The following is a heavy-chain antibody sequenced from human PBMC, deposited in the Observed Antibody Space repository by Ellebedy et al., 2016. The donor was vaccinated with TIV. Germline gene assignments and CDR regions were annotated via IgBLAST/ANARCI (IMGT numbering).Heavy chain of an antibody. Sequence: AASVKVSCKASGYTFASYGVSWVRQAPGQGLEWMGWVSANNGDTNYAQKLQGRVTMTTDTSTSTAYMDLRSLRSDDTAVYYCARDFYYYGSGSWDDTFDIWGQGTMVTVSS. V-gene: IGHV1-18*01. CDR1: GYTFASYG. CDR2: VSANNGDT. J-gene: IGHJ3*02. D-gene: IGHD3-10*01. CDR3: ARDFYYYGSGSWDDTFDI.